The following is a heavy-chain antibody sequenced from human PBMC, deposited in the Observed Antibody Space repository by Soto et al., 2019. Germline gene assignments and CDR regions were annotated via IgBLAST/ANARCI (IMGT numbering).Heavy chain of an antibody. CDR2: IYYTGST. Sequence: QVQLQESGPGLVKPSQTLSLTCTVSGGSISSDDYYWSWIRQPPGKGLEWIGYIYYTGSTYYNPSLKSRVTISIDTSKNQFSLKLYSVTAAVTAVYSCARAPFRTLFIYWYFDVWGRGTLVTVSS. CDR3: ARAPFRTLFIYWYFDV. V-gene: IGHV4-30-4*01. CDR1: GGSISSDDYY. D-gene: IGHD2-21*01. J-gene: IGHJ2*01.